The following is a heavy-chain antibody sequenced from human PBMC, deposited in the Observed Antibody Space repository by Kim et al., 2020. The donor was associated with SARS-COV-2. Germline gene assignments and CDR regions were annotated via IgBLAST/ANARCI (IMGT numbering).Heavy chain of an antibody. CDR3: AGEKTGSSGWYRARGRYFDY. CDR2: ISSSSSYI. J-gene: IGHJ4*02. Sequence: GGSLRLSCAASGFTFSSYSMNWVRQAPGKGLEWVSSISSSSSYIYYADSVKGRFTISRDNAKNSLYLQMNSLRAEDTAVYYCAGEKTGSSGWYRARGRYFDYWGQGTLVTVSS. CDR1: GFTFSSYS. D-gene: IGHD6-19*01. V-gene: IGHV3-21*01.